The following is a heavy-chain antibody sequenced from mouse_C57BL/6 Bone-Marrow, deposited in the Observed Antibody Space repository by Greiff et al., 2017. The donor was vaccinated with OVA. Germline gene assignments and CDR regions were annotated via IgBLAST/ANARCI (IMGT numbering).Heavy chain of an antibody. J-gene: IGHJ3*01. CDR3: ARDYGYDRAWFAY. D-gene: IGHD2-14*01. CDR2: IDPGGGGT. Sequence: QVQLQQSGAELVRPGASVKLSCKASGYTFTSYWMGWVKQRPGRGLEWIGKIDPGGGGTKYNEKFKGKATLTVDKTSSPAYMQLSSLTSEDSAVDYGARDYGYDRAWFAYWGQGTLVTVSA. CDR1: GYTFTSYW. V-gene: IGHV1-72*01.